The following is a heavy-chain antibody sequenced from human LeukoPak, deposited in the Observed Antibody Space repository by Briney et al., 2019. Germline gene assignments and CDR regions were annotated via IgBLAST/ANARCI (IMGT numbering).Heavy chain of an antibody. Sequence: PSETLSLTCTVSGGSISSATYYWSWIRQPAGKGLEWIGRVYTSGSTNYNPSLKSRVTISVDTSKSQFSLKLSSVTAADTAVYYCARTITMVRGVPTFYYYYMDVWGKGTTVTVSS. CDR1: GGSISSATYY. CDR3: ARTITMVRGVPTFYYYYMDV. J-gene: IGHJ6*03. V-gene: IGHV4-61*02. D-gene: IGHD3-10*01. CDR2: VYTSGST.